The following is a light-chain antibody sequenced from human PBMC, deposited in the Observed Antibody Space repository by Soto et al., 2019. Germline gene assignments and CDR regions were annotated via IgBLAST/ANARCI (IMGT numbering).Light chain of an antibody. CDR3: QQRTNWPLT. CDR2: DAS. Sequence: IVLTQSPATRSLSPGVRATLSCRASQSISSYLAWYQQKPGQAPRLLIYDASNRATGIPARFRGSGSGTDFTLTISSLEPEDFAIYYCQQRTNWPLTFGGGTKVEIK. CDR1: QSISSY. V-gene: IGKV3-11*01. J-gene: IGKJ4*01.